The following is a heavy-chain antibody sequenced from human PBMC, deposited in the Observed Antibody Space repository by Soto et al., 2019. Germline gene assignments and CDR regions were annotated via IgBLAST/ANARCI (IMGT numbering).Heavy chain of an antibody. Sequence: QVHLVQSGAAVKKPGSSVKVSCTASGGTFNSYTLNWVRQAPGQRLEWVGRVNPIVGMSSSASKFQGRVTMTADKSTRKAYMDMTGLKSEDTAVYYCATSYGSGSTPFDSWCQGTLVTVSS. V-gene: IGHV1-69*02. J-gene: IGHJ4*02. CDR2: VNPIVGMS. D-gene: IGHD3-10*01. CDR3: ATSYGSGSTPFDS. CDR1: GGTFNSYT.